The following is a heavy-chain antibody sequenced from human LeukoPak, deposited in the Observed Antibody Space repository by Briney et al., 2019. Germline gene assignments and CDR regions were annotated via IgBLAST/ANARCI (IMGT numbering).Heavy chain of an antibody. V-gene: IGHV3-53*01. J-gene: IGHJ4*02. D-gene: IGHD3-10*01. CDR2: IYSGGST. Sequence: WGSLTLSCAASGFTVSSNYMSWVRQAPGKGLEWVSVIYSGGSTYYADSVKGRFTISRDNSKNTLYLQMNSLRAEDTAVYYCARGGSSSFDYWGQGTLVTVSS. CDR3: ARGGSSSFDY. CDR1: GFTVSSNY.